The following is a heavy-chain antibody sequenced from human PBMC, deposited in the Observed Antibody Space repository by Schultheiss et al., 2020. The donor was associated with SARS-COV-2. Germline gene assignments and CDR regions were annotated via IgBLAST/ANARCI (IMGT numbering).Heavy chain of an antibody. CDR3: ARRENAPGPFDY. V-gene: IGHV3-30*03. CDR2: ISYDGNNK. J-gene: IGHJ4*02. CDR1: GFTFSTYG. Sequence: GESLKISCAASGFTFSTYGMHWVRQAPGKGLEWVAIISYDGNNKNYADSVKGRFTISRDNAKNTVFLEMNRLRTEDTAVYYCARRENAPGPFDYWGQGTLVTVSS.